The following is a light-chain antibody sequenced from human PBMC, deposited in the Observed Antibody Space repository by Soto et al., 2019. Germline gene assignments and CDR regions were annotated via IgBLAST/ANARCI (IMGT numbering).Light chain of an antibody. V-gene: IGKV2D-29*01. CDR1: RSLVYSDGETY. CDR2: AIS. Sequence: EIVMTQTTLSLSVTPGQPASISCKSSRSLVYSDGETYVYWYVQKTGQPPQLLIYAISRRFSGVPDRFSGSGSGTDFTLKISRVEAEDAGIYYCMQTVKFPWTFGQGTKVDIK. CDR3: MQTVKFPWT. J-gene: IGKJ1*01.